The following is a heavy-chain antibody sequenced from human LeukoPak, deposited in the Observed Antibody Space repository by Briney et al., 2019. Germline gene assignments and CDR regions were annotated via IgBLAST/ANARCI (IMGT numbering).Heavy chain of an antibody. Sequence: SETLSLTCTVSRGSVSSYYWNWIRQSPRRGLEWIGYMFHSGSPNYNPSLKSRVAILIDTSKNQFSLKLSSVTAADTAVYYCARGSRYCSTTSCSSFDYWGQGTLVTVSS. CDR1: RGSVSSYY. CDR3: ARGSRYCSTTSCSSFDY. CDR2: MFHSGSP. V-gene: IGHV4-59*02. D-gene: IGHD2-2*01. J-gene: IGHJ4*02.